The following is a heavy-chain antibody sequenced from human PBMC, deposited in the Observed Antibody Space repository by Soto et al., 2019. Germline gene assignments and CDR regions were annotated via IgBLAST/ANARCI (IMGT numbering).Heavy chain of an antibody. CDR2: ISGSGGST. CDR3: AKKKFPKDYYYYYYMDV. V-gene: IGHV3-23*01. CDR1: GFTFSSYA. Sequence: GGSLRLSCAASGFTFSSYAMSWVRQAPGKGLEWVSAISGSGGSTYYADSVKGRFTISRDNSKNTLYLQMNSLRAEDTAVYYCAKKKFPKDYYYYYYMDVWGKGTTVTVSS. J-gene: IGHJ6*03.